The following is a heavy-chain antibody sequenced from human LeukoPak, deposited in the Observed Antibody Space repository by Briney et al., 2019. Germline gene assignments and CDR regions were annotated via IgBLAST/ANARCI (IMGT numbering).Heavy chain of an antibody. Sequence: SETLSLACTVSGGSLSGYHWSWIRQSPGQGLEWIGEINHSGSTYYNPSLKSRVTISVDTSKNQFSLKLSSVTAADTAVYYCARFRTAAGSSRGYFDYWGQGTLVTVSS. CDR3: ARFRTAAGSSRGYFDY. D-gene: IGHD6-13*01. CDR2: INHSGST. J-gene: IGHJ4*02. CDR1: GGSLSGYH. V-gene: IGHV4-34*01.